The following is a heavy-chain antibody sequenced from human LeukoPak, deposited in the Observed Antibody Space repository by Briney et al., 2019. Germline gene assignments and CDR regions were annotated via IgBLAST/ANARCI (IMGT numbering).Heavy chain of an antibody. J-gene: IGHJ6*02. CDR3: ATARTSYYGMDV. V-gene: IGHV4-59*04. Sequence: SETLSLTCTVSGGSISSYYWSWIRQPPGKGLEWIGYIYHSGSTYYNPSLKSRVTISVDRSKNQFSLKLSSVTAADTAVYYCATARTSYYGMDVWGQGTTVTVSS. CDR2: IYHSGST. CDR1: GGSISSYY. D-gene: IGHD1-14*01.